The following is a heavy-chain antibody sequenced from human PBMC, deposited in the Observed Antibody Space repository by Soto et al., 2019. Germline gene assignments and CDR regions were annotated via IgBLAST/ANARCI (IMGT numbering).Heavy chain of an antibody. CDR1: GGSISSYY. CDR2: IYYSGST. J-gene: IGHJ4*02. D-gene: IGHD3-3*01. Sequence: PSETLSLTCTVSGGSISSYYWGWIRQPPGKGLEWIGYIYYSGSTNYNPSLKSRVTISIDTSKNQFSLKLSSVTAADTAVYYCARGRGVTIFGVVISWYYFDYWGQGTLVTVSS. CDR3: ARGRGVTIFGVVISWYYFDY. V-gene: IGHV4-59*12.